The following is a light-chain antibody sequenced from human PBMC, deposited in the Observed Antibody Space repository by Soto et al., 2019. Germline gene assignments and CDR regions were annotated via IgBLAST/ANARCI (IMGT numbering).Light chain of an antibody. CDR2: DAS. V-gene: IGKV1-5*01. Sequence: DIQMTQSPSTLSASVGDRVTITCRASQSISSWLAWYQQKPGKAPKLLIYDASSLESGVPSRFSGSGSGTEFTLTISSLQPVDFATYYCQQYNSYPWTFGQGTRWISN. CDR3: QQYNSYPWT. CDR1: QSISSW. J-gene: IGKJ1*01.